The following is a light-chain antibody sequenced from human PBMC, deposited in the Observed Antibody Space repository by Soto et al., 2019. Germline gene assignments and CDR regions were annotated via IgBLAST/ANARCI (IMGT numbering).Light chain of an antibody. V-gene: IGLV3-21*04. CDR2: YDS. CDR1: NIGSKN. CDR3: QVWDGSSDHVL. Sequence: SYELTQPPSVSVAPGKTARITCGGDNIGSKNVHWYQQRPGQAPVLVIYYDSDRPSGMPERFSGSNSGNTATLTISRVEAXXXXXXXXQVWDGSSDHVLFGGGTKLTVX. J-gene: IGLJ2*01.